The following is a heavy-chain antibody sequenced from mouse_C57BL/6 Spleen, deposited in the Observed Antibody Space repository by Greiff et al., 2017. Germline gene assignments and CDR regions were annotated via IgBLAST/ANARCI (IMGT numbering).Heavy chain of an antibody. J-gene: IGHJ2*01. CDR3: ARIYDYDDY. CDR1: GYTFTSYW. Sequence: QVQLQQPGAELVMPGASVKLSCKASGYTFTSYWMHWVKQRPGQGLEWIGEIDPSDSYTNYNQKFKGKYTLTVDKSSSTAYMQLSSLTSEDSAVYYCARIYDYDDYWGQGTTRTVSS. V-gene: IGHV1-69*01. D-gene: IGHD2-4*01. CDR2: IDPSDSYT.